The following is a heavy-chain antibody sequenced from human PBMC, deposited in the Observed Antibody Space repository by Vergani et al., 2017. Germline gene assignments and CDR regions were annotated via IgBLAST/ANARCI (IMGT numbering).Heavy chain of an antibody. Sequence: QVKLQESGPGLVKPSETLSLTCTVSGASVNSYYWSWIRQPPGMGLEWVGYVSFRGDTLYDPSVKGRMTISLNTSSNQFSLYLTSVTAADTAVYYCARSRIYYGAGSPDYWGQGTLVTVSS. CDR2: VSFRGDT. D-gene: IGHD3-10*01. J-gene: IGHJ4*02. CDR1: GASVNSYY. V-gene: IGHV4-59*02. CDR3: ARSRIYYGAGSPDY.